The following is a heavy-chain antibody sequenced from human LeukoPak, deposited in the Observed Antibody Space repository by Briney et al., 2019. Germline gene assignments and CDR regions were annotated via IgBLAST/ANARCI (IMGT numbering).Heavy chain of an antibody. CDR3: ATPPNTADIVVVVAADNL. V-gene: IGHV3-21*04. D-gene: IGHD2-15*01. J-gene: IGHJ4*02. Sequence: GGSLRLSCAASGFTFSSYSMNWVRQAPGKGLEWVSSISSSSSYIYYADSVKGRFTISRDNSKNTPYLQMNSLRAEDTAVYYCATPPNTADIVVVVAADNLWGQGTLVTVSS. CDR2: ISSSSSYI. CDR1: GFTFSSYS.